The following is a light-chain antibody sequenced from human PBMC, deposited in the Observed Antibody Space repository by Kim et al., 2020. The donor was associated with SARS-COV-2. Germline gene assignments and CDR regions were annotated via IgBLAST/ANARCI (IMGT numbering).Light chain of an antibody. V-gene: IGKV3-11*01. Sequence: VSPGESSTLPCRASQSVSNYLAWYQKKPGQAPRLLIYDASNRATGIPARFSGSGSGTYFTLTISSLEPEDFAVYYCQQRSNWPITFGQGTRLEIK. CDR3: QQRSNWPIT. CDR1: QSVSNY. J-gene: IGKJ5*01. CDR2: DAS.